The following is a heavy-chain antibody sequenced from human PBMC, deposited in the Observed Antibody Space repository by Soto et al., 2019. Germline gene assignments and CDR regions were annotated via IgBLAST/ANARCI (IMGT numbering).Heavy chain of an antibody. J-gene: IGHJ6*02. CDR1: GGSISSYY. CDR3: ARSGISRYYYYYGMDV. CDR2: IYHSGST. D-gene: IGHD2-15*01. V-gene: IGHV4-59*04. Sequence: PSETLSLTCTVSGGSISSYYWSWIRQPPGKGLEWIGYIYHSGSTYYNPSLKSRVTISVDRSKNQFSLKLSSVTAADTAVYYCARSGISRYYYYYGMDVWGQGTTVTVSS.